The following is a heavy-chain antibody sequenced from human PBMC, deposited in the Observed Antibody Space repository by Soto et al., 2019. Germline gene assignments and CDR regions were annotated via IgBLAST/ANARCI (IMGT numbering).Heavy chain of an antibody. CDR2: IKGGAGAI. Sequence: EVPLVESGGGLVQPGGSLSLSCAASGFTFSSHWMSWVRQAPGKGLEWVSSIKGGAGAIYYGASVKGRFTISRDNAINSLYLQMNSLRVEDAAVYYCATLLGSVTTFDSCGQGTLVTVSS. J-gene: IGHJ4*02. CDR3: ATLLGSVTTFDS. CDR1: GFTFSSHW. D-gene: IGHD3-16*01. V-gene: IGHV3-7*01.